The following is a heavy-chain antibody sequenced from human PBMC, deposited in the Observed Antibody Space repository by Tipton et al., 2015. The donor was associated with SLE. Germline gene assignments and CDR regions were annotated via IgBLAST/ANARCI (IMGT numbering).Heavy chain of an antibody. CDR3: ARTYDNSGYYPY. CDR1: GASFSGYY. Sequence: TLSLTCAVYGASFSGYYWSWIRQPPGKGLEWIGEINHGGNTNYNPSLKSRVTISLDTSKKQFSLKLSSVTAADTAVYYCARTYDNSGYYPYWGQGALVTVSS. CDR2: INHGGNT. J-gene: IGHJ4*02. D-gene: IGHD3-22*01. V-gene: IGHV4-34*01.